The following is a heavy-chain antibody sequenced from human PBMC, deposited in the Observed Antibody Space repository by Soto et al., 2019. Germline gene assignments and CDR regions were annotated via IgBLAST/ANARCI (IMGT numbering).Heavy chain of an antibody. V-gene: IGHV1-18*01. J-gene: IGHJ6*02. CDR2: ISAYNGNT. CDR3: ARDRGYYDFWSGYYSVYYYGMDV. D-gene: IGHD3-3*01. Sequence: ASVKVSCKASGYTFTSYGISWVRQAPGQGLEWMGWISAYNGNTNYAQKLQGRVTMTTDTPTSTAYMELRSLRSDDTAVYYCARDRGYYDFWSGYYSVYYYGMDVWGQGTTVTVSS. CDR1: GYTFTSYG.